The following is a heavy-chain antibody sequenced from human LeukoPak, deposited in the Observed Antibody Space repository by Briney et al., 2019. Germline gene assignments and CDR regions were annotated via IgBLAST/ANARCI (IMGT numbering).Heavy chain of an antibody. CDR1: GYTFTAFY. Sequence: ASVKVSCKASGYTFTAFYIHWVRQAPGQGLEWMGWINPNRGGIKYSQNFQGRVTMTSDTSISTAYMELSRLRSDDTAVYYCARDGELQTTVTMYYFDYWGQGTLVTVSS. V-gene: IGHV1-2*02. CDR2: INPNRGGI. J-gene: IGHJ4*02. CDR3: ARDGELQTTVTMYYFDY. D-gene: IGHD4-17*01.